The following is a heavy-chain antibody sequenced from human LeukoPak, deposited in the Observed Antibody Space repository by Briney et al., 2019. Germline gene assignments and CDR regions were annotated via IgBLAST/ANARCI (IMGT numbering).Heavy chain of an antibody. CDR3: AKDTHDSSSWYDY. CDR2: IRNDGSNK. J-gene: IGHJ4*02. CDR1: GFTFSSYS. Sequence: PGGSLRLSCAASGFTFSSYSMNWVRQAPGKGLEWVAFIRNDGSNKYYADSVKGRFTISRDNSKNTLYLQMNSLRAEDTAVYYCAKDTHDSSSWYDYWGQGTLVTVSS. D-gene: IGHD6-13*01. V-gene: IGHV3-30*02.